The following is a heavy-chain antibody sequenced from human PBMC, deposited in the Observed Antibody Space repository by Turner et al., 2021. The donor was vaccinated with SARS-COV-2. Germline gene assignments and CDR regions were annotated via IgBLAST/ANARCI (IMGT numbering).Heavy chain of an antibody. V-gene: IGHV1-2*02. CDR3: AVLEMATITDAFDI. Sequence: QVQLVQSGAEVKKPGASMKVSCKASGYTFTGYYMHWVRQAPGQGLGWMGWINPNSGGTNYAQKFQGRVTMTRDTSISTAYMELSRLRSDDTAVYYCAVLEMATITDAFDIWGQGTMVTVSS. CDR2: INPNSGGT. D-gene: IGHD5-12*01. CDR1: GYTFTGYY. J-gene: IGHJ3*02.